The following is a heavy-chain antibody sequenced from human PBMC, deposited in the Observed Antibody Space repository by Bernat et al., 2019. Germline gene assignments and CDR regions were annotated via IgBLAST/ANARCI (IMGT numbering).Heavy chain of an antibody. J-gene: IGHJ6*03. CDR1: GGTFSSYA. D-gene: IGHD2-21*01. CDR3: ASFRANTSYYYYYYMDV. V-gene: IGHV1-69*01. Sequence: QVQLVQSGAEVKKPGSSVKVSCKASGGTFSSYAISWVRQAPGQGLEWMGGIIPIFGTANYAQKFQGRVTITADESTSTAYMELSSLRSEDTAVYYCASFRANTSYYYYYYMDVWGKGTTVTVSS. CDR2: IIPIFGTA.